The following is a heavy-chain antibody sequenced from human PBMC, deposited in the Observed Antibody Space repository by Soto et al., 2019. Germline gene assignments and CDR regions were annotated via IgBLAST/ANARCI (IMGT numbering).Heavy chain of an antibody. CDR2: ISGSGGCT. D-gene: IGHD5-12*01. CDR3: AKIRVRRGYSGYPDY. J-gene: IGHJ4*02. Sequence: EVQLLESGGGLVQPGGSLRLSCAASGFTFSSYAMSWFRQAPGKGLEWVSAISGSGGCTYYADSVKGRFTISRDKAKNTLYLQMNSLRAEDTAVYYCAKIRVRRGYSGYPDYWGQGTLVTVSA. CDR1: GFTFSSYA. V-gene: IGHV3-23*01.